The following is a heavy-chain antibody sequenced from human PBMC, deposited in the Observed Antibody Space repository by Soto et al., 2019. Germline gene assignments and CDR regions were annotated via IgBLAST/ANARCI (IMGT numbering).Heavy chain of an antibody. J-gene: IGHJ5*02. V-gene: IGHV3-21*01. Sequence: PXGSLRLSCAASGFTFRSYSMNWVRQAPGKGLEWVSSISSSSSYIYYADSVKGRFTISRDNAKNSLYLQMNSLRAEDTAVYYCARGPSTSPHNWFDPWGQGNLATVSS. CDR3: ARGPSTSPHNWFDP. CDR1: GFTFRSYS. CDR2: ISSSSSYI. D-gene: IGHD4-17*01.